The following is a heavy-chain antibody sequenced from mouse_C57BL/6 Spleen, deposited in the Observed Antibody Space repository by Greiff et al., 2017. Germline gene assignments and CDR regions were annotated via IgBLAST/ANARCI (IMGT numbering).Heavy chain of an antibody. J-gene: IGHJ1*03. CDR1: GFTFSDYG. V-gene: IGHV5-17*01. D-gene: IGHD1-1*01. Sequence: EVQVVESGGGLVKPGGSLKLSCAASGFTFSDYGMHWVRQAPEKGLEWVAYISSGGSTIYYADTVKGRFTISRDNAKNTLFLQMTSLRSEDTAMYYCARKGGSSYYWYFDVWGTGTTVTVSS. CDR3: ARKGGSSYYWYFDV. CDR2: ISSGGSTI.